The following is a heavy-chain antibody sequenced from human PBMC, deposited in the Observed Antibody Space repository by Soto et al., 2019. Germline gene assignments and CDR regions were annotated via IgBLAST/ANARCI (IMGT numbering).Heavy chain of an antibody. CDR3: ARANYNLPVGYSRSWTFDY. J-gene: IGHJ4*02. CDR2: INPNSGGT. CDR1: GYTFTGYY. Sequence: ASVKVSCKASGYTFTGYYMHWVRQAPGQGLEWMGWINPNSGGTNYAQKFQGWVTMTRDTSISTAYMELSRLRSDDTAVYYCARANYNLPVGYSRSWTFDYWGQGTLVTVSS. V-gene: IGHV1-2*04. D-gene: IGHD6-13*01.